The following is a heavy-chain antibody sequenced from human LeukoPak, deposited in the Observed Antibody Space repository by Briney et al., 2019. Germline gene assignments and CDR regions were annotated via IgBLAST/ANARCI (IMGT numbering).Heavy chain of an antibody. J-gene: IGHJ4*02. CDR3: ARGDWLWLQAN. CDR2: ISSSSSYI. CDR1: GFTFSTYS. Sequence: GRSLRLSCAASGFTFSTYSMNWVRQAPGKGLEWVSSISSSSSYIYYADSVKGRFTISRDNAKNSLYLQMNSLRAEDTAVYYCARGDWLWLQANWGQGTLVTVSS. V-gene: IGHV3-21*01. D-gene: IGHD3-9*01.